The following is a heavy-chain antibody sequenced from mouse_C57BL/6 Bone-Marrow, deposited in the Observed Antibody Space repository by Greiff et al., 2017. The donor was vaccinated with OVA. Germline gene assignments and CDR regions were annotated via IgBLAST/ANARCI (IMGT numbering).Heavy chain of an antibody. Sequence: QVQLQQSGPELVRPGVSVKISCKGSGFTFTDYAMHWVKQSHAKSLEWIGVISTYYGDASYNQKFKVKATMTVDKSSSTAYMELARQTSKDSAVYYCARRNYYGSSPWYFDVWGTGTTVTVSA. D-gene: IGHD1-1*01. CDR2: ISTYYGDA. CDR1: GFTFTDYA. CDR3: ARRNYYGSSPWYFDV. J-gene: IGHJ1*03. V-gene: IGHV1-67*01.